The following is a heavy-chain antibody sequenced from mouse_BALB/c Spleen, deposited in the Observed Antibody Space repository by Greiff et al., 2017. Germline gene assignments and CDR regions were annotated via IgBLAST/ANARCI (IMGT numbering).Heavy chain of an antibody. V-gene: IGHV7-3*02. D-gene: IGHD1-2*01. J-gene: IGHJ2*01. CDR2: IRNKANGYTT. Sequence: EVKLMESGGGLVQPGGSLRLSCATSGFTFTDYYMSWVRQPPGKALDWLGFIRNKANGYTTEYSASVKGRFTISRDNYQSILYLQMNTLRAEDSATYYCARDMATAPYYFAYWGQGTTLTASS. CDR1: GFTFTDYY. CDR3: ARDMATAPYYFAY.